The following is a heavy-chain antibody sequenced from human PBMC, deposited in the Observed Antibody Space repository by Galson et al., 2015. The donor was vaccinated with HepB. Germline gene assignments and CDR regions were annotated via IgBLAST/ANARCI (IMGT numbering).Heavy chain of an antibody. CDR2: ISSSGSYI. CDR3: ARGPTGPLGWIDY. J-gene: IGHJ4*02. CDR1: GFTFSRYS. D-gene: IGHD3-9*01. V-gene: IGHV3-21*01. Sequence: SLRLSCAASGFTFSRYSINWVRQAPGKGLEWVSSISSSGSYIYYADSLKGRFTISRDNAKNSLYLQMNSLRAEDTAVYYCARGPTGPLGWIDYWGQGTLVTVSS.